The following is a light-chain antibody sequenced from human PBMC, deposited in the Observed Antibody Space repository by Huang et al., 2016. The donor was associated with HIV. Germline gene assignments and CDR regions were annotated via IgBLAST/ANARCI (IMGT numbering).Light chain of an antibody. CDR2: LGY. V-gene: IGKV2-28*01. CDR3: MEALKTPYT. J-gene: IGKJ2*01. CDR1: QSLLHTNAYNY. Sequence: DIVMIQSPLSLPVTPGEPASISCRSSQSLLHTNAYNYLDWYLQKPGQSPQLLIYLGYSRASGVPDRFSGGGSGTRFSLNISRVEAEDAGIYYCMEALKTPYTFGQGTKLEIK.